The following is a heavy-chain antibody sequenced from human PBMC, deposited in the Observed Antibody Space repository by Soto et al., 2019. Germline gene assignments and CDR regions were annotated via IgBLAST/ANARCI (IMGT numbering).Heavy chain of an antibody. CDR3: ARVRNRYDYIWGSYPGDAFDI. D-gene: IGHD3-16*01. CDR1: RYSFTSYW. Sequence: GESLKISCKGSRYSFTSYWIGWVRQMPGKGLEWMGIIYPGDSDTRYSPSFQGQVTISADKSISTAYLQWSSLKASDTAMYYCARVRNRYDYIWGSYPGDAFDIWGQGTMVTVSS. V-gene: IGHV5-51*01. CDR2: IYPGDSDT. J-gene: IGHJ3*02.